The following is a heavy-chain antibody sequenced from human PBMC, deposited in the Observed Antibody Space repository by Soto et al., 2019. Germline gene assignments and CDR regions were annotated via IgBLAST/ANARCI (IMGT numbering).Heavy chain of an antibody. CDR3: ARGEIAAAGTVFDY. CDR1: GYTFTSYA. V-gene: IGHV1-3*01. D-gene: IGHD6-13*01. CDR2: IIATTGTT. J-gene: IGHJ4*02. Sequence: ASVKVYCKASGYTFTSYAMHWVRQAPGQRLEWMGWIIATTGTTNYAQKFQGRVTITADESTSTAYMELSSLRSEDTAVYYCARGEIAAAGTVFDYWGQGTLVTVSS.